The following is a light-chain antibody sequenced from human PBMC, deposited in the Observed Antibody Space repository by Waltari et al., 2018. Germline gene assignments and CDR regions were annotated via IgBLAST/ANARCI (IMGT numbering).Light chain of an antibody. CDR2: DVF. J-gene: IGKJ4*01. Sequence: DIVLTQSPATLCLSPGETATLSCRASRTVGTYLAWYQHKPGQPPRLLIYDVFNRATGIPARFSGSGSGTDFTLTISSLEPEDSAVYFCQQRKYWPPLTFGGGTKVMIE. CDR1: RTVGTY. CDR3: QQRKYWPPLT. V-gene: IGKV3-11*01.